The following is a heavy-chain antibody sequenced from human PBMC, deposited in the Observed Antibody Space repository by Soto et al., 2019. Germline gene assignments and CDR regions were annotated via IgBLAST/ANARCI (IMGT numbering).Heavy chain of an antibody. D-gene: IGHD3-22*01. CDR1: GYSFTSYW. V-gene: IGHV5-51*01. J-gene: IGHJ1*01. Sequence: PGESLKISCQGSGYSFTSYWICSVRQMPGKGVEWMVIIYPGDSETRYSPSFQLQVTISAERSSTAYLQWESVKASDIAMYYCARHYMANYYDSSYYADYWGQGTLVTV. CDR3: ARHYMANYYDSSYYADY. CDR2: IYPGDSET.